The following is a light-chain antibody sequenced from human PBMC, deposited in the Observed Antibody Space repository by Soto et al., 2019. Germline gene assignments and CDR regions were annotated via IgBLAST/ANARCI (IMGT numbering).Light chain of an antibody. CDR1: QSVSSD. CDR3: QQYKNRPPS. Sequence: DIVMTRSRATLSVSAGERPTLPCKASQSVSSDLAWYQQKPGQAPRLLIYGASTRATGISARFSGSGSGTEFTLTITRLQPVDFAVYFCQQYKNRPPSFRQGTRLEIK. J-gene: IGKJ5*01. V-gene: IGKV3-15*01. CDR2: GAS.